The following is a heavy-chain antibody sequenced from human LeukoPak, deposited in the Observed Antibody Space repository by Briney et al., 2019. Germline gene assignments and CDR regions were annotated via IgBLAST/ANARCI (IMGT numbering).Heavy chain of an antibody. CDR1: GFTFGDYA. CDR3: TRDLKEGDYGSGFYYYGMDV. D-gene: IGHD3-10*01. V-gene: IGHV3-49*03. J-gene: IGHJ6*02. CDR2: IRSKAYGGTT. Sequence: GGSLRLSCTASGFTFGDYAMSWFRQAPGKGLEWVGFIRSKAYGGTTEYAASTKGRFTISRDDSKSIAYLQMNSLKTEDTAVYYCTRDLKEGDYGSGFYYYGMDVWGQGTTVTVSS.